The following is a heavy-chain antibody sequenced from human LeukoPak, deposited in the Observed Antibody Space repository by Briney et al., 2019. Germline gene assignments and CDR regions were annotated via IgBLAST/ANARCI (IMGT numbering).Heavy chain of an antibody. CDR2: INPNSGGT. Sequence: WASVKVSCKPSGYTFTGYYMHWVRQAPGQGLEWMGWINPNSGGTNYAQKFQDRVTMPRDTSINTAYMELSRLTSDDTAVYYCARASGYNGYFPFDYWGQGTLVTVSS. D-gene: IGHD5-12*01. CDR3: ARASGYNGYFPFDY. V-gene: IGHV1-2*02. J-gene: IGHJ4*02. CDR1: GYTFTGYY.